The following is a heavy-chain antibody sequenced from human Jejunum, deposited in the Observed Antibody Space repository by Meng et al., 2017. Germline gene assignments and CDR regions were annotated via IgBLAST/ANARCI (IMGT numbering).Heavy chain of an antibody. V-gene: IGHV4-34*01. CDR1: GGSSSGFY. J-gene: IGHJ4*02. Sequence: QWQSQEWGAGLLKPSETLSLTWAVYGGSSSGFYLSWIRQPPGKGLEWIGEIHPSGSTDYNPSLKSRLTISLDTSKNQFSLSLNSATAADTGIYYCTRGTDRAKSGDYWGQGTLVTVSS. CDR2: IHPSGST. CDR3: TRGTDRAKSGDY. D-gene: IGHD1-14*01.